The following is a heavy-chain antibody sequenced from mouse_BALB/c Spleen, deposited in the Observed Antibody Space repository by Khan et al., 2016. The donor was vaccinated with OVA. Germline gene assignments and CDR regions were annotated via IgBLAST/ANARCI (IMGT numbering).Heavy chain of an antibody. CDR3: SSIRLYYGYSYFDY. CDR2: ISYSGST. Sequence: EVQLQESGPGLVKPSQSLSLTCTVTGYSITSDYAWTWIRQFPGNKLEWMGYISYSGSTSYNPSLKSRISITRDTSKNQFFLQLNSVTTEDTATYYCSSIRLYYGYSYFDYWGRGTTLTVSS. J-gene: IGHJ2*01. D-gene: IGHD2-2*01. V-gene: IGHV3-2*02. CDR1: GYSITSDYA.